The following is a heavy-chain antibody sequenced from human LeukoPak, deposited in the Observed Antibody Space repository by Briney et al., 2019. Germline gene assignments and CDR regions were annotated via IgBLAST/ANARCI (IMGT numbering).Heavy chain of an antibody. CDR3: ARMQMDTGYRPFDI. J-gene: IGHJ3*02. V-gene: IGHV3-7*01. CDR1: GFTFPTFW. CDR2: IKEDGSEK. D-gene: IGHD5-24*01. Sequence: GGSLRLSCAASGFTFPTFWMAWARQAPGKGLEWVAKIKEDGSEKDYVDSVKGRFTIYRDNAKNSLHLQMNYLRAEDTAVYYCARMQMDTGYRPFDIWGQGTMVAVSS.